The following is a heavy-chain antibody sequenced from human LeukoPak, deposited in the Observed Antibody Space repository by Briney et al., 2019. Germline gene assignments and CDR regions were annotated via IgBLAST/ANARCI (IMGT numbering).Heavy chain of an antibody. CDR3: AREHGQLGY. CDR2: ISTSGSAI. D-gene: IGHD6-6*01. CDR1: GFTFSNYY. J-gene: IGHJ4*02. Sequence: PGGSLRLSCAASGFTFSNYYMNWIRQAPGKGLEWVSYISTSGSAIYYADSVKDRFTTSRDNAKNSLYLQMNSLRAEDTAVYYCAREHGQLGYWGQGTLVTVSS. V-gene: IGHV3-11*01.